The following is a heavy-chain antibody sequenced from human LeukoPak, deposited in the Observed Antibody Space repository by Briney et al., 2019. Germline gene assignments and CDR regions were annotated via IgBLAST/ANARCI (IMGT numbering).Heavy chain of an antibody. V-gene: IGHV1-46*01. CDR1: GYTFTSYY. J-gene: IGHJ6*02. CDR3: ARVTVPGPGVHYYYGMAV. CDR2: INPSGGST. D-gene: IGHD4-17*01. Sequence: GASVKVSCKASGYTFTSYYMHWVRQAPGEGLEWMGIINPSGGSTSYAQKFQGRVTMTRDTSTSTVYMELSSLRSEDTAVYYCARVTVPGPGVHYYYGMAVWGQGTTVTVSS.